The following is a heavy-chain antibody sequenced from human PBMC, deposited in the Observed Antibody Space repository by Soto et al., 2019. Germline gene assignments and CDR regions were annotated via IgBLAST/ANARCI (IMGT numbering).Heavy chain of an antibody. CDR3: TRGPRTTLVNGAFDL. Sequence: SLSLSCAASGFNFRDYDMSWVRQAPGKGLEWVSATSSDGVSTYYADSVKGRFTISRDNSKNTLYLQMKSLRAEDTARYYCTRGPRTTLVNGAFDLWGQGTMVTVSS. V-gene: IGHV3-23*01. J-gene: IGHJ3*01. CDR1: GFNFRDYD. CDR2: TSSDGVST. D-gene: IGHD1-1*01.